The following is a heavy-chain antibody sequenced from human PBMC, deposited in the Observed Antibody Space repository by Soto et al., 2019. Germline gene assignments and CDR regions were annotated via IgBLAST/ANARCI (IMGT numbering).Heavy chain of an antibody. CDR2: ISYDGSNK. J-gene: IGHJ3*02. Sequence: GGSLRLSCAASGFTFSSYGMHWVRQAPGKGLEWVAVISYDGSNKYYADSVKGRFTISRDNSKNTLYLQMNSLRVEDTAVYYCAKGRITMTVVVTGDTFDIWRQGTMVTVSS. D-gene: IGHD3-22*01. CDR1: GFTFSSYG. CDR3: AKGRITMTVVVTGDTFDI. V-gene: IGHV3-30*18.